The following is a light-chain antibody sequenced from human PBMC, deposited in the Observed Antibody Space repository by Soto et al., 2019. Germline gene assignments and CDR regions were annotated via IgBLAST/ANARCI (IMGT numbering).Light chain of an antibody. CDR3: QQYGSSLLT. J-gene: IGKJ1*01. Sequence: EIVLTQSPGTLSLSPGERATLSSRASQSVSSSYLAWYQQKPGQAPRLLIYGASSRATGIPDRFSGSGSGTDFTLTISRLEPEDFAVYYCQQYGSSLLTFGQGTKVEIK. V-gene: IGKV3-20*01. CDR1: QSVSSSY. CDR2: GAS.